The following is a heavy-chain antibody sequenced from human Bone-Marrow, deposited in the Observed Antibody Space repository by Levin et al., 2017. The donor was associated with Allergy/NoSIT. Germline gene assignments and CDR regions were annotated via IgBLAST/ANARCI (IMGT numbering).Heavy chain of an antibody. V-gene: IGHV4-30-4*01. D-gene: IGHD3-16*01. J-gene: IGHJ4*02. CDR1: GGSISSGDYY. Sequence: ASETLSLTCTVSGGSISSGDYYWSWIRQPPGKGLEWIGYIYYSGSTYYNPSLKSRVTISVDTSKNQFSLKLSSVTAADTAVYYCARGGLIQPLDYWGQGTLVTVSS. CDR2: IYYSGST. CDR3: ARGGLIQPLDY.